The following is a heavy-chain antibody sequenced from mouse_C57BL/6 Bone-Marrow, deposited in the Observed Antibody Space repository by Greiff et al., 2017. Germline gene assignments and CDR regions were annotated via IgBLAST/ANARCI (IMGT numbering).Heavy chain of an antibody. J-gene: IGHJ2*01. D-gene: IGHD3-1*01. CDR1: GYTFTSYW. CDR2: IHPISGST. Sequence: QVQLQQPGAELVKPGASVKLSCKASGYTFTSYWMHWVKQRPGQGLEWIGMIHPISGSTNYNEKFKSKATLTVDKSSSTAYMQLSSLTSEDSAVYYCARLGLYYFDYWGQGTTLTVSS. V-gene: IGHV1-64*01. CDR3: ARLGLYYFDY.